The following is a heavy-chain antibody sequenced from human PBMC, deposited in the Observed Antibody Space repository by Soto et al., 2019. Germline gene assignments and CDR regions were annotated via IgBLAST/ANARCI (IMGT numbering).Heavy chain of an antibody. CDR2: IYYSGST. J-gene: IGHJ3*02. CDR3: ARAVAGNRDAFDI. V-gene: IGHV4-59*01. Sequence: SETLSLTCTVSGGSISSYYWSWIRQPPGKGLEWIGYIYYSGSTNYNPSLKSRVTISVDTSKNQFSLKLSSVTAADTVVYYCARAVAGNRDAFDIWGQGTMVTVSS. CDR1: GGSISSYY. D-gene: IGHD6-19*01.